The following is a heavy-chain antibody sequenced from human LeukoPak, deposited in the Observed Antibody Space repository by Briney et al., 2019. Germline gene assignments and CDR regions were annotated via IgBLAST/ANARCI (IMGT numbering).Heavy chain of an antibody. D-gene: IGHD1-7*01. J-gene: IGHJ4*02. CDR2: IKQDGSGK. CDR1: GFTFSTYW. Sequence: GGSLRLSCAASGFTFSTYWMTWVRQAPGKGLEWVANIKQDGSGKNYVDSVKGRFTISRDNAKNSLHLQMNSLRAEDTAVYYCPRYNWNSAPFDYWGQGTLVTVSS. V-gene: IGHV3-7*03. CDR3: PRYNWNSAPFDY.